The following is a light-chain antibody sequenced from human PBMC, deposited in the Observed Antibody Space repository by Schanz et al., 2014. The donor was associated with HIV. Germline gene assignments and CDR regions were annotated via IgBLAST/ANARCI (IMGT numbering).Light chain of an antibody. Sequence: QSVLTQPPSASGTPGQRVTISCSGSTSNIGINTVNWYQQLPGTAPKVLIYSNTERPSGVPDRFSGSKSGNTASLTISGLQAEDEADYYCCSYAGSYTYVFGIGTKLTVL. J-gene: IGLJ1*01. CDR2: SNT. CDR1: TSNIGINT. V-gene: IGLV1-44*01. CDR3: CSYAGSYTYV.